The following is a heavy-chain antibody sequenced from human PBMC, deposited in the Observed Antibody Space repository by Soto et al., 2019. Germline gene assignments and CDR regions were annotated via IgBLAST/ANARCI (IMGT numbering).Heavy chain of an antibody. D-gene: IGHD1-1*01. CDR3: AREPATAKPEGVDF. CDR2: INPNSGGT. Sequence: QVQLVQSGAEARKPGASVKVSCKASGYTFSDYYIHWVRQAPGQGLEWMGWINPNSGGTKYAPKFQGGVTMTRDTSITTANMELSRLRSGDTAVYYCAREPATAKPEGVDFWGQGTLVTVSS. CDR1: GYTFSDYY. J-gene: IGHJ4*02. V-gene: IGHV1-2*02.